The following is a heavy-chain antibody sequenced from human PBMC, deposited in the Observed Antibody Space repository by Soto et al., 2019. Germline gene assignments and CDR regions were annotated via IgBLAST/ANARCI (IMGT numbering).Heavy chain of an antibody. CDR1: GFTFSSYT. CDR3: AKSPTMVRGIIFDY. V-gene: IGHV3-23*01. Sequence: EVQLLEYGGGLEQPGGSLRLSCAASGFTFSSYTMSWVRQAPGKGLEWVSAISSGGNTYYADSVKGRFTISRDNSKNTLYLQMNSLRAEDTAVYFCAKSPTMVRGIIFDYWGQGTLVTVSS. D-gene: IGHD3-10*01. CDR2: ISSGGNT. J-gene: IGHJ4*02.